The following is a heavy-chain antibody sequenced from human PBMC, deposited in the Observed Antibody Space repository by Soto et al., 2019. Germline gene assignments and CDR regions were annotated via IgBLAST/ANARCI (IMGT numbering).Heavy chain of an antibody. J-gene: IGHJ1*01. CDR2: ISHDGGSE. D-gene: IGHD3-22*01. Sequence: QVHLVESGGGVVQPGRSLRLSCAASGFSFNNYVMRWVRQAPGKGLEWVAGISHDGGSEHYADSVKGRFTISRDNSKNTLNLQMNSLRAEDTAVYYCAREDESSGHAGTFQHWGQGTLVTVSS. CDR1: GFSFNNYV. CDR3: AREDESSGHAGTFQH. V-gene: IGHV3-30*04.